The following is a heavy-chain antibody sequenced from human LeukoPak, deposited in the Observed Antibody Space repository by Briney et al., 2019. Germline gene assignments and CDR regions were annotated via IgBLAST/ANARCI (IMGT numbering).Heavy chain of an antibody. D-gene: IGHD2-21*01. CDR3: VRGPGDYYSTDY. CDR2: IYYSGRI. CDR1: GGSISSHY. V-gene: IGHV4-59*11. Sequence: SETLSLTCSVSGGSISSHYWSWIRQPPGKGLEWIGYIYYSGRINYNPSFKSRVTISAETSKNQLSLKVTSVTAADTAVYYCVRGPGDYYSTDYWGQGTLVTVSS. J-gene: IGHJ4*02.